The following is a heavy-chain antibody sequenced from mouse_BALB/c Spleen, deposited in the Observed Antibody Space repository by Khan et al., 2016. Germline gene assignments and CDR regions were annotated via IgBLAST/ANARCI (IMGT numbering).Heavy chain of an antibody. J-gene: IGHJ1*01. CDR1: GYSITSDYA. CDR2: ISYSGSN. V-gene: IGHV3-2*02. Sequence: EVQLQESGPGLVKPSQSLSLTCTVTGYSITSDYAWNWIRQFPGNKLEWMGYISYSGSNSYNPSLKSRISITRDTSKNQFFLQLKSVTTEDTATYYCARGYFDVWGAGTTVTVSS. CDR3: ARGYFDV.